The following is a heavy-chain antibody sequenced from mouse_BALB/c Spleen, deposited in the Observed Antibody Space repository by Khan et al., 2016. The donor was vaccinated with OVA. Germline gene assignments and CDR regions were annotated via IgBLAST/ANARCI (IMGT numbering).Heavy chain of an antibody. CDR2: INTYTGEP. J-gene: IGHJ4*01. V-gene: IGHV9-3-1*01. D-gene: IGHD1-1*01. Sequence: QIQLVQSGPELKKPGETVKISCKASGYSFTHYGMNWVKQAPGKGLKWMGWINTYTGEPTYVEDFKGRFAFSLETSASTAYLQINNLKNEDTATEVCARPHYFTYVMDYWGQGTSVTVSS. CDR1: GYSFTHYG. CDR3: ARPHYFTYVMDY.